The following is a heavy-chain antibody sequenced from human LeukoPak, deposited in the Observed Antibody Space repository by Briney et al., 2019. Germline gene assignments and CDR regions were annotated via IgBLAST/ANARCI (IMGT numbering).Heavy chain of an antibody. V-gene: IGHV3-30*04. D-gene: IGHD2-2*01. CDR3: AREIVPAAICSDY. CDR2: ISYDGSNK. J-gene: IGHJ4*02. Sequence: GSLRLSCAASGFTFSSYAMHWVRQAPGKGLEWVAVISYDGSNKYYADSVKGRFTISRDNSKNTLYLQMNSLRAEDTAVYYCAREIVPAAICSDYWGQGTLVTVSS. CDR1: GFTFSSYA.